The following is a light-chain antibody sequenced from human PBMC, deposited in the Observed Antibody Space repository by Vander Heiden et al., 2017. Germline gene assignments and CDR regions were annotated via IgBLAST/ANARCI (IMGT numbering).Light chain of an antibody. Sequence: QSVLTQPPSVSAAPGQTVTIPCSGSSSNIGKSFVSWYQQFRGTAPKLLIYDNDKRPSGTPARFSGSKSGTSATLDITGLQTGDEADYYCGTWDSGLSVGVFGTGTKLTVL. V-gene: IGLV1-51*01. J-gene: IGLJ3*02. CDR2: DND. CDR3: GTWDSGLSVGV. CDR1: SSNIGKSF.